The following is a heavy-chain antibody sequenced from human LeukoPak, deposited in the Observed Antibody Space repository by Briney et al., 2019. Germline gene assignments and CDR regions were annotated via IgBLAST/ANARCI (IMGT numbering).Heavy chain of an antibody. V-gene: IGHV4-39*07. J-gene: IGHJ3*02. CDR2: INYSGST. D-gene: IGHD1-1*01. CDR1: GGSVSSTGYY. Sequence: SETLSLTCTASGGSVSSTGYYWSWIRQPPGKGLEWIASINYSGSTYYNPSLKSRVTISVDTSKNQFSLKLDSVTAADTAVYYCARWNGWTEQEPLKIWRQGTMVTVSS. CDR3: ARWNGWTEQEPLKI.